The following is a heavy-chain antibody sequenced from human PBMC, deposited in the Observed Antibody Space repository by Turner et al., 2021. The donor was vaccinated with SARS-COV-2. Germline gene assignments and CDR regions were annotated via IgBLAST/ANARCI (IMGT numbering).Heavy chain of an antibody. V-gene: IGHV4-39*01. Sequence: QLQLQESGPGLVKPSETLSLTCTVSGASISSSSYYWGWIRQPPGKGLEWIGSIYYSGSTDYNPSLKSRVTISVDTSKNQFSLKLSSVTAADTAVYYCATTPWLRGHFDYWGQGTLVTVSS. CDR2: IYYSGST. CDR1: GASISSSSYY. CDR3: ATTPWLRGHFDY. J-gene: IGHJ4*02. D-gene: IGHD5-12*01.